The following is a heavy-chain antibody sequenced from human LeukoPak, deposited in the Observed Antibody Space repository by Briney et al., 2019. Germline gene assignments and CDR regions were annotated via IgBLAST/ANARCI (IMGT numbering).Heavy chain of an antibody. Sequence: ASVKVSCKASGYTFTGYYMHWVRQAPGQGLEWMGIINPSGGSTSYAQKFQGRVTMTRDTSTSTVYMELSSLRSEDTAVYYCAREDWNDVKEGLEGYWGQGTLVTVSS. V-gene: IGHV1-46*03. CDR3: AREDWNDVKEGLEGY. CDR2: INPSGGST. J-gene: IGHJ4*02. D-gene: IGHD1-1*01. CDR1: GYTFTGYY.